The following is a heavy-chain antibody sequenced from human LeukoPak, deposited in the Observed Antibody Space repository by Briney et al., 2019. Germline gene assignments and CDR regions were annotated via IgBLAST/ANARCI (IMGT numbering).Heavy chain of an antibody. V-gene: IGHV4-31*03. CDR2: IYYSGST. D-gene: IGHD3-16*02. Sequence: SETLSLTCTVSGGSISSGGYYWSWNRQHPGKGLEWIGYIYYSGSTYYNPSLKSRVTISVDTSKNQFSLKLSSVTAADTAVYYCARARSDPYYYYGMDVWGQGTTVTVSS. CDR3: ARARSDPYYYYGMDV. CDR1: GGSISSGGYY. J-gene: IGHJ6*02.